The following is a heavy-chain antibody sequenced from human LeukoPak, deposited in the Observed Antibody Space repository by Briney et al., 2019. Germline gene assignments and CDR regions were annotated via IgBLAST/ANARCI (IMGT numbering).Heavy chain of an antibody. Sequence: GGSLRLSCAASGFTFSSYAMSWVRQAPGKGLEWVSAISGSGGSTYYADSVKGRFTISRDNSKHTLFLQLNSLKLEDTAVYYCAKSISAAGDFWGQGSLVTVSS. CDR1: GFTFSSYA. V-gene: IGHV3-23*01. J-gene: IGHJ4*02. CDR3: AKSISAAGDF. CDR2: ISGSGGST. D-gene: IGHD6-13*01.